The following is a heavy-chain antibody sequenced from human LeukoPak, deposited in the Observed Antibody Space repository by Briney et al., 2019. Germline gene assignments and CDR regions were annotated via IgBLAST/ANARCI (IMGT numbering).Heavy chain of an antibody. V-gene: IGHV3-23*01. CDR1: GFAFSSYA. Sequence: GGSLRLSCAASGFAFSSYAMSWVRQAPGKGLEWVSAISGSGGSTYYADSVKGRFTISRDNSKNTLYLQMNSLRAEDTAVYYCAKDREFHDAFDIWGQGTMVTVSS. J-gene: IGHJ3*02. CDR2: ISGSGGST. D-gene: IGHD3-10*01. CDR3: AKDREFHDAFDI.